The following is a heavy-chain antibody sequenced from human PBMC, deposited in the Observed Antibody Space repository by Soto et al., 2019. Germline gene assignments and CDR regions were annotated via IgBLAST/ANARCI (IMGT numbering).Heavy chain of an antibody. CDR3: AKVMLQLNYYYYGMDA. Sequence: GGSLRLSCAASGFTFSSYGMHWVRQAPGKGLEWVAVISYDGSNKYYADSVKGRFTISRDNSKNMLYLQMNSLRAEDTAVYYCAKVMLQLNYYYYGMDAWGQGTTVTVSS. V-gene: IGHV3-30*18. CDR1: GFTFSSYG. CDR2: ISYDGSNK. J-gene: IGHJ6*02. D-gene: IGHD5-18*01.